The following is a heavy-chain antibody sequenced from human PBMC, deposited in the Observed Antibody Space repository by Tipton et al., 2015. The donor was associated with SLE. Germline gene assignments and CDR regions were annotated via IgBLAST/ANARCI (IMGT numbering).Heavy chain of an antibody. CDR1: GGSISSSNW. CDR3: ARLQWLVLNWYFDL. Sequence: TLSLTCAVSGGSISSSNWWSWVRQPPGKGLEWIGEIYHSGSTNYNPSLKSRVTISVDKSKNQFSLKLSSVTAADTAVYYCARLQWLVLNWYFDLWGRGTLVTVSS. CDR2: IYHSGST. V-gene: IGHV4-4*02. J-gene: IGHJ2*01. D-gene: IGHD6-19*01.